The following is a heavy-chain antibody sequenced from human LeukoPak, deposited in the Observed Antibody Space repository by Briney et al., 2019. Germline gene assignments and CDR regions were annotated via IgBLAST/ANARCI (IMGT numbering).Heavy chain of an antibody. CDR1: GFTFSSYG. D-gene: IGHD3-22*01. CDR3: ANVDYYDSSGSLDY. J-gene: IGHJ4*02. V-gene: IGHV3-30*02. CDR2: IRYDGSNK. Sequence: GGSLRLSCAASGFTFSSYGMHWVRQAPGKGLEWVAFIRYDGSNKYYADSVKGRFTISRDNSKNTLYLQMHSLRAEDTAVYYCANVDYYDSSGSLDYWGQGTLVTVSS.